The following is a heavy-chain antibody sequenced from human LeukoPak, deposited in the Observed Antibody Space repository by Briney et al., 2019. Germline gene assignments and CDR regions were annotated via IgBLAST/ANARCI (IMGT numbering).Heavy chain of an antibody. Sequence: SETLSLTCTVSGGSISSYYWSWIRQPPGKGLEWIGYIYYSGSTNYIPSLKSRVTISVDTSKNQFSLKLSSVTAADTAVYYCARASVEMATFHHSDGMDVWGQGTTVTVSS. CDR3: ARASVEMATFHHSDGMDV. J-gene: IGHJ6*02. V-gene: IGHV4-59*01. D-gene: IGHD5-24*01. CDR2: IYYSGST. CDR1: GGSISSYY.